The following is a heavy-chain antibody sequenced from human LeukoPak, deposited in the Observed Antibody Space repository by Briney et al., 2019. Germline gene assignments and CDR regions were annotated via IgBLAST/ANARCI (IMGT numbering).Heavy chain of an antibody. D-gene: IGHD3-10*01. CDR2: TKEDGSKK. J-gene: IGHJ4*02. Sequence: GGSLRLSCAASGFTFSRYWMSWVRQAPGKGLEWVANTKEDGSKKYYMGSVKGRFTISRDNAKNSLYLQMNSLRAEDTAVYYCVRDTYGPSDYWGQGTLVTVSS. V-gene: IGHV3-7*01. CDR3: VRDTYGPSDY. CDR1: GFTFSRYW.